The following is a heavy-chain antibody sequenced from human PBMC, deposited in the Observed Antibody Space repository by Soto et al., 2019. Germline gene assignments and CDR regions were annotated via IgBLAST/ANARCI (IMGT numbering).Heavy chain of an antibody. J-gene: IGHJ3*01. CDR3: AKLGDYDFWGGTEINAIDL. CDR1: GFTFSSFA. D-gene: IGHD3-3*01. CDR2: ISGSGGST. V-gene: IGHV3-23*01. Sequence: EVQLLESGGGLVQRGGSRRLSCVVSGFTFSSFAMTWVRQAPGRGLEWVAGISGSGGSTYYADHVKGRFSISRDNSKDTLNLHTNRLRVEDTAVYYCAKLGDYDFWGGTEINAIDLWGQGTLLTVSS.